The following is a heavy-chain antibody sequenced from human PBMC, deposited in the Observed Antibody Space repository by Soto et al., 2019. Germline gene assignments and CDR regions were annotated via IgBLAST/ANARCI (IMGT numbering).Heavy chain of an antibody. V-gene: IGHV4-59*01. CDR1: AASFSKYY. J-gene: IGHJ4*02. D-gene: IGHD3-16*01. Sequence: PSETLSLTCTVSAASFSKYYWTWMRQSPGKGLEWIGYIYFNGNTNYNPSLKRRVTMPIDTSKKQFSLNLSSVTAADTAVYYCASVTFGGIVLAHWGQGALVTVSS. CDR2: IYFNGNT. CDR3: ASVTFGGIVLAH.